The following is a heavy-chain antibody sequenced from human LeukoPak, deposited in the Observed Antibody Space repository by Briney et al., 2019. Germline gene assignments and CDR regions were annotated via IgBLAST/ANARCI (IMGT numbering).Heavy chain of an antibody. V-gene: IGHV4-4*02. CDR1: GGSISSTNW. Sequence: SETLSLTCAVSGGSISSTNWWSWVRQPPGKGLEWIGEIYHSGGTNYNPSLKSRVTISVDTSKNQFPPKLSSVTAADTAVYYCARGEEVLLWFGELLHNWFDPWGQGTLVTVSS. J-gene: IGHJ5*02. D-gene: IGHD3-10*01. CDR3: ARGEEVLLWFGELLHNWFDP. CDR2: IYHSGGT.